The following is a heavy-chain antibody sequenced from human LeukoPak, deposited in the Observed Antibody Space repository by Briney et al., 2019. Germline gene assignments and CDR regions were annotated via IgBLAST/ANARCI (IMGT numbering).Heavy chain of an antibody. CDR3: ARARGFGSGLDP. CDR2: IYSSGIT. Sequence: SETLSLTCTVSGGSMNRYYWIWIRQPPGKRLECIGYIYSSGITDYNPSLKSRVTISLDTSKNQFSLTLSSVTAADTAVYYCARARGFGSGLDPWGRGTLVTVSS. CDR1: GGSMNRYY. D-gene: IGHD3-10*01. J-gene: IGHJ5*02. V-gene: IGHV4-59*01.